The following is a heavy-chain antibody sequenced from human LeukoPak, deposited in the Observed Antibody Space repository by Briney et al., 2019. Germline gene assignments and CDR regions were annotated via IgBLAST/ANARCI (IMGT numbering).Heavy chain of an antibody. Sequence: GGSLRPSCAASGFTFNTYSMNWVRQAPGKGLEWVSYISGSSRVIYYADSVKGRFTISRDNAKNTLFLQMSSLRAEDTAVYYCGRGGVPAAKDYWGQGTLVTVSS. CDR3: GRGGVPAAKDY. J-gene: IGHJ4*02. D-gene: IGHD2-2*01. CDR2: ISGSSRVI. CDR1: GFTFNTYS. V-gene: IGHV3-48*04.